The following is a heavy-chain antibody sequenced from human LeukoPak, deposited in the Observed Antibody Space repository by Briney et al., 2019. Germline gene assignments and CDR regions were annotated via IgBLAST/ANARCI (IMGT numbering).Heavy chain of an antibody. V-gene: IGHV3-23*01. Sequence: PGGSLRLSCVASGFTFSNHAMSWVRQAPGKGLEWVSAISGSGGSTYYADSVKGRFTISRDNSKNTLYLQMNSLRAEDTAVYYCAKGPFVSHYFDYWGQGTLVTVSS. CDR3: AKGPFVSHYFDY. J-gene: IGHJ4*02. CDR1: GFTFSNHA. CDR2: ISGSGGST. D-gene: IGHD3-16*01.